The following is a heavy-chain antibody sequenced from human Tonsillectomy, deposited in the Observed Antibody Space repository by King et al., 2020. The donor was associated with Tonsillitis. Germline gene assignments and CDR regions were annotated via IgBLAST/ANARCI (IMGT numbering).Heavy chain of an antibody. J-gene: IGHJ4*02. D-gene: IGHD4-17*01. CDR1: GFTFSSYG. V-gene: IGHV3-30*18. CDR2: ISYDGGKN. CDR3: AKSVKSRFTLSRDKSKTTLLLQMSSVGDEDTAVYYCAKADYGAFYTVDY. Sequence: VQLVESGGGVVQPGRTLRLSCAPSGFTFSSYGMHWVRQAPGKGLEWVAAISYDGGKNYYADSVKGRFTISRENYKNTLYLQMSSQRGRDPAVCYCAKSVKSRFTLSRDKSKTTLLLQMSSVGDEDTAVYYCAKADYGAFYTVDYWGQGTLVTVSS.